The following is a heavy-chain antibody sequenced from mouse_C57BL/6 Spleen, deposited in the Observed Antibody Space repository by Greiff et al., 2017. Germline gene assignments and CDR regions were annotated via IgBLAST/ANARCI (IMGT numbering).Heavy chain of an antibody. J-gene: IGHJ4*01. CDR1: GYSITSGYF. Sequence: EVQLQQSGPGLVKPSQSLSLTCSVSGYSITSGYFWNWIRQPPGNQLECMGYIRYDGSNNYNPSLKNRITITRDTSKNQFFLKLNSVTTEDTATYYCARGGSRWAMDYWGQGTSVTVSS. V-gene: IGHV3-6*01. D-gene: IGHD6-1*01. CDR2: IRYDGSN. CDR3: ARGGSRWAMDY.